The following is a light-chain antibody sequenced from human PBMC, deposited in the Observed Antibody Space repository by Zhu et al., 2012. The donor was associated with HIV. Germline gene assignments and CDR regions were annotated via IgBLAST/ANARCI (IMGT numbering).Light chain of an antibody. J-gene: IGKJ4*01. CDR1: QGISNY. Sequence: DIQLTQSPSFLSASVGDRVTISCRASQGISNYLAWYHQKPGKAPKLLIYAASSLQSGVPSRFSGSGSGTDFTLTISSLQPEDFATYYCQQSYSLLTFGGGTKVEIK. CDR3: QQSYSLLT. CDR2: AAS. V-gene: IGKV1-39*01.